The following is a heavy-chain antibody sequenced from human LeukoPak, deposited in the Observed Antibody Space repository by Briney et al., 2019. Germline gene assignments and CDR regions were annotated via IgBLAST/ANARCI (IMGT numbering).Heavy chain of an antibody. CDR3: ARAISRWFGELLVAFDI. CDR2: ISAYNGNT. J-gene: IGHJ3*02. D-gene: IGHD3-10*01. CDR1: GYTFTSYG. Sequence: ASVKVSCKASGYTFTSYGISWVRQAPGQGLEWMGWISAYNGNTNYAQKLQGRVTMTTDTSTSTAYMELRSLRSDDTAVYYCARAISRWFGELLVAFDIWGQGTMVIVSS. V-gene: IGHV1-18*01.